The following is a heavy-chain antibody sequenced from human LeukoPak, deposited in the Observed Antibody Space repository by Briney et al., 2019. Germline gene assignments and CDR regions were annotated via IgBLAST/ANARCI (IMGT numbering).Heavy chain of an antibody. CDR1: GHTFTSYD. J-gene: IGHJ4*02. D-gene: IGHD1-26*01. V-gene: IGHV1-8*02. Sequence: ASVKVSCKASGHTFTSYDINWVRQATGQGLKWMGWMNPNSGNTGYAQKFQGRVTMTRDTSISTAYMELSRLRSDDTAVYYCASTAEEWELLSSFDYWGQGTLVTVSS. CDR2: MNPNSGNT. CDR3: ASTAEEWELLSSFDY.